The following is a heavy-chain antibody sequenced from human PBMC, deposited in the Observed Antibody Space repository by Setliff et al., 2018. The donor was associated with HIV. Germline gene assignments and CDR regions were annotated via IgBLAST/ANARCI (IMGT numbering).Heavy chain of an antibody. J-gene: IGHJ3*02. V-gene: IGHV1-69*13. CDR3: ASPTTVTGDAFDI. Sequence: SVKVSCKASGGIFSSYAISWVRQAPGQGLEWMGGIIPIFGTANYAQKFQGRVTITADESTSTAYMELSSLRSEDTAVYYCASPTTVTGDAFDIWGQGTMVTVSS. CDR1: GGIFSSYA. D-gene: IGHD4-17*01. CDR2: IIPIFGTA.